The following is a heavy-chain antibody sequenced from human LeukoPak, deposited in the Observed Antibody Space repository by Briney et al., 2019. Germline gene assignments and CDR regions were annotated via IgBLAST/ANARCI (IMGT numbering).Heavy chain of an antibody. Sequence: ASVKVSCKASGYTFTSYAMHWVRQAPGQRLEWMGWINAGNGNTKYSQKFQGRVTITRDTSASTAYMELSSLRSEDTAVYYCARGVLPARPIAFDIWGQGTMVTVSS. CDR3: ARGVLPARPIAFDI. V-gene: IGHV1-3*01. D-gene: IGHD1-14*01. CDR1: GYTFTSYA. CDR2: INAGNGNT. J-gene: IGHJ3*02.